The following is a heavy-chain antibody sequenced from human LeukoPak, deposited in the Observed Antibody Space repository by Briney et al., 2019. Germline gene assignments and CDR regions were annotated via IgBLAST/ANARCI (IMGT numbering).Heavy chain of an antibody. CDR1: GFTFSNYW. Sequence: GGSLRLSCAASGFTFSNYWFHWVRQAPGKGLEWVSYISRSGTRIYYADSVKGRFTISRDNAKNSLYLQMNSLRAEDTAVYYCARGSTIAAREGPLDYWGQGTLVTVSS. J-gene: IGHJ4*02. CDR3: ARGSTIAAREGPLDY. CDR2: ISRSGTRI. D-gene: IGHD6-6*01. V-gene: IGHV3-48*04.